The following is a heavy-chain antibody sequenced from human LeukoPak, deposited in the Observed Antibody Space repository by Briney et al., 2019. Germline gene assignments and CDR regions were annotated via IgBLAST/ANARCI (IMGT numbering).Heavy chain of an antibody. CDR2: ISGNGDNI. D-gene: IGHD6-19*01. CDR3: AKGGSSGWSNPPFFDF. CDR1: GFTFSTYA. V-gene: IGHV3-23*01. J-gene: IGHJ4*02. Sequence: GGSLRLSCAASGFTFSTYAMNWVRQAPGKGLEWVSTISGNGDNIYYADSVKGGFTISRDNSRNTLYLQMKSLRAEDTAVYYCAKGGSSGWSNPPFFDFWGQGTLVTVSS.